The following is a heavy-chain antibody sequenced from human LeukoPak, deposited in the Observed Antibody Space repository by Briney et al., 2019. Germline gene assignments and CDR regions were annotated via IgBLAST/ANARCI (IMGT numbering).Heavy chain of an antibody. CDR3: AREMRPATTTLVAH. V-gene: IGHV1-2*02. D-gene: IGHD1-1*01. J-gene: IGHJ5*02. CDR2: INANSGNT. CDR1: GYIFTGYW. Sequence: ASVKVSCKASGYIFTGYWIHWVRQAPGQGLEWMGFINANSGNTNYAQKFQGRVTMTRDTSITTAYMELSSLTADDTAVYYCAREMRPATTTLVAHWGQGTQVTVSS.